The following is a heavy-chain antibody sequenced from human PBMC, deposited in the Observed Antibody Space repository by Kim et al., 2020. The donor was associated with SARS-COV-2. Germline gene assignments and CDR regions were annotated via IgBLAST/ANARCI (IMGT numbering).Heavy chain of an antibody. CDR1: GGSFSGYY. Sequence: SETLSLTCAVYGGSFSGYYWSWIRQPPGKGLEWIGEINHSGSTNYNPSLKSRVTISVDTSKNQFSLKLSSVTAADTAVYYCARTPPLRYGSGSYSDYWG. V-gene: IGHV4-34*01. J-gene: IGHJ4*01. CDR3: ARTPPLRYGSGSYSDY. CDR2: INHSGST. D-gene: IGHD3-10*01.